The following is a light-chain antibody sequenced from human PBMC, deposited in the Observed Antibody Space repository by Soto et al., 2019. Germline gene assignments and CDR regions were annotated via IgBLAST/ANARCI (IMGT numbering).Light chain of an antibody. Sequence: EMFLTQSPGTRYVCPGERVTLSCRASQSVGTNLAWYQQKPGQAPRLLIYGASTRATGVPATFSGSGSGTNFTLTISSLQSDDFPLSYCQQFNVWPPTLGGGTTVDSK. J-gene: IGKJ4*01. CDR2: GAS. V-gene: IGKV3-15*01. CDR3: QQFNVWPPT. CDR1: QSVGTN.